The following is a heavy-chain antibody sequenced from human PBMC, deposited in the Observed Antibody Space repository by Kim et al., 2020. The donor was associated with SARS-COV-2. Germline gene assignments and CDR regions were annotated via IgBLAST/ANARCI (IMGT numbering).Heavy chain of an antibody. CDR2: ISYDGSNK. D-gene: IGHD2-2*01. V-gene: IGHV3-30*04. CDR1: GFTFSSYA. CDR3: ARGGHIVVVPAAL. J-gene: IGHJ4*02. Sequence: GSLRLSCAASGFTFSSYAMHWVRQAPGKGLEWVAVISYDGSNKYYADSVKGRFTISRDNSKNTLYLQMNSLRAEDTAVYYCARGGHIVVVPAALWGQGTLVTVSS.